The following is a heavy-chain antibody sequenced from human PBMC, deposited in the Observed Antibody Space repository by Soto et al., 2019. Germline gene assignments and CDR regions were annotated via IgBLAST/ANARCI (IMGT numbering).Heavy chain of an antibody. CDR1: GASVSSGNQY. V-gene: IGHV4-61*01. CDR3: ARGWDANL. CDR2: ISHSGIT. D-gene: IGHD3-22*01. J-gene: IGHJ4*02. Sequence: QVQMQESGPGLVKPSETLSLTCTVSGASVSSGNQYWSWIRQPPGKGLEWIGYISHSGITNYNPSLKSRVTISADTSRNQFSLKVSSVTAADTAVYYCARGWDANLWGQGTLVTVSS.